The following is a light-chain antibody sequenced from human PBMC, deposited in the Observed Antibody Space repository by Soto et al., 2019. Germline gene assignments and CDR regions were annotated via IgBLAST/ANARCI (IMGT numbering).Light chain of an antibody. J-gene: IGKJ2*01. Sequence: EIGMTQSPSTLSVSTGERATLSCRASQSVSSNLAWYQQKPGQAPRLLIYVASTRATGIPARFSGSGSGTEFTLTISSLQSEDFAVYYCQQYNNWPPLYTFGQGTKLEIK. CDR2: VAS. CDR3: QQYNNWPPLYT. V-gene: IGKV3-15*01. CDR1: QSVSSN.